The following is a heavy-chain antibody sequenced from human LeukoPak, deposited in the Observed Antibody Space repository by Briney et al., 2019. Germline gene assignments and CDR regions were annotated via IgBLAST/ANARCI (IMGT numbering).Heavy chain of an antibody. CDR1: GFTFSSYW. CDR3: AKDGRGDCSSTSCYRRHYYYYYMDV. V-gene: IGHV3-7*03. D-gene: IGHD2-2*02. Sequence: GGSLRLSCAASGFTFSSYWMSWVRQAPGKGLEWVANIKQDGSEKYYVDSVKGRFTISRDNSKNSLYLQMNSLRAEDTALYYCAKDGRGDCSSTSCYRRHYYYYYMDVWGKGTTVTVSS. J-gene: IGHJ6*03. CDR2: IKQDGSEK.